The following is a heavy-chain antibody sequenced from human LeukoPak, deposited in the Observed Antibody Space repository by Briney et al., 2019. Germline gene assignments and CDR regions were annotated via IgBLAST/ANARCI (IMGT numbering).Heavy chain of an antibody. J-gene: IGHJ3*02. V-gene: IGHV1-2*02. Sequence: GASVKVSCKATGYTYTGYHMHWVRQAPGQGLEWMGWINPNSGGTNYAQKFQGRVTMTRDTSISTAYMELSRLRSDDTAVYYCARLIGPPSDQEGAFDIWGQGTMVTVSS. CDR2: INPNSGGT. CDR3: ARLIGPPSDQEGAFDI. D-gene: IGHD3-10*01. CDR1: GYTYTGYH.